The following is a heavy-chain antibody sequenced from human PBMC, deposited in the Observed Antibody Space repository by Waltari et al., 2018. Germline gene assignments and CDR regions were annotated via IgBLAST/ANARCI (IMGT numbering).Heavy chain of an antibody. CDR2: IYYTGKT. D-gene: IGHD4-4*01. V-gene: IGHV4-39*01. Sequence: QLQLQESGPGLVKPSETLSLTCTVPGDSITSTSHYWVWIRQPPGKGLGWIGSIYYTGKTYYDPSLKSRVTISVHTSKNQFSLNLSSVTAADTALYYCAKLPLQGSKFAYWGQGTLVTVSS. CDR3: AKLPLQGSKFAY. J-gene: IGHJ4*02. CDR1: GDSITSTSHY.